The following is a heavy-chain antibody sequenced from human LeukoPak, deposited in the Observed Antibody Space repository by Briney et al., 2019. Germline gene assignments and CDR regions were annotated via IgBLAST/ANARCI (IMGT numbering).Heavy chain of an antibody. Sequence: GGSLRLSCAASGFTFSSHWMNWVRQAQGKGLEWVANINQDGSEKYYVDSGKGRFTISRDNAKNSLYLQMNSLRAEDTAVYYCARDATPDGIIFDYWGQGTLVTVSS. V-gene: IGHV3-7*05. D-gene: IGHD3-16*01. J-gene: IGHJ4*02. CDR1: GFTFSSHW. CDR2: INQDGSEK. CDR3: ARDATPDGIIFDY.